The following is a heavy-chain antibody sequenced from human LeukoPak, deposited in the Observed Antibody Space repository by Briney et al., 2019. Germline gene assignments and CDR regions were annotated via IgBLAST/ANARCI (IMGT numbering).Heavy chain of an antibody. J-gene: IGHJ6*02. CDR2: ISWNSGSI. CDR3: AKLSSSSLEDYYYYYGMDV. V-gene: IGHV3-9*01. CDR1: GFTFDDYA. D-gene: IGHD6-6*01. Sequence: LPGGSLRLSCAASGFTFDDYAMHWVRKAPGKGLEWVSGISWNSGSIGYADSVKGRFTISRDNAKNSLYLQMNSLRAEDTALYYCAKLSSSSLEDYYYYYGMDVWGQGTTVTVSS.